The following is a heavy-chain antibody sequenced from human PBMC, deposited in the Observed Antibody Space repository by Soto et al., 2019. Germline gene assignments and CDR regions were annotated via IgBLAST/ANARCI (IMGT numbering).Heavy chain of an antibody. CDR3: ARGPGYCTTTSCRRGNVY. CDR1: GGSFSGYF. D-gene: IGHD2-2*01. V-gene: IGHV4-34*02. Sequence: QVQLKQGGAGLLKPSETLSLTCAVYGGSFSGYFWTWIRQSPGKGLQWIGEISHSGRTNYNTSLNARVTISIDTSNEQFSLTLTSVSVADTAVYYCARGPGYCTTTSCRRGNVYWGQGTLVTVSP. CDR2: ISHSGRT. J-gene: IGHJ4*02.